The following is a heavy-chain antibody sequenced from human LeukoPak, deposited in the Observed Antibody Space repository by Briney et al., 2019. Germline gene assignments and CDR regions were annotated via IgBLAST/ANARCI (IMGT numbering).Heavy chain of an antibody. CDR2: INPNSGGT. CDR3: ARAWSRITIFGVVPDY. J-gene: IGHJ4*02. Sequence: ASVKVSCKASGYTFTGYYMHWVRQAPGQGLEWMGWINPNSGGTNYAQKFQGGVTMTRDTSISTAYMELSRLRSDDTAVYYCARAWSRITIFGVVPDYWGQGTLVTVSS. D-gene: IGHD3-3*01. CDR1: GYTFTGYY. V-gene: IGHV1-2*02.